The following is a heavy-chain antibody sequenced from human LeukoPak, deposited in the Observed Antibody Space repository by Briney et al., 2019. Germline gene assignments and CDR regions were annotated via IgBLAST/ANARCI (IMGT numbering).Heavy chain of an antibody. CDR2: ISPYNGNT. J-gene: IGHJ4*02. CDR1: GYTFITYG. CDR3: VREGYCSGGSCHSGVIDY. V-gene: IGHV1-18*01. D-gene: IGHD2-15*01. Sequence: ASVKVSCKASGYTFITYGISWVRQAPGQGLEWMGWISPYNGNTNYPHKLPGRVTMTTDTSTSTAYMELRSLRSDDTAVYYCVREGYCSGGSCHSGVIDYWGQGTLVTVSS.